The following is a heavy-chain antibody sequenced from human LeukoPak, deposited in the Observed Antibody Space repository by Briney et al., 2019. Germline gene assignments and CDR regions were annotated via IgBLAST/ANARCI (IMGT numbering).Heavy chain of an antibody. D-gene: IGHD5-24*01. CDR3: ARVRIRDDYNLFVGAFDI. J-gene: IGHJ3*02. Sequence: VASVKVSCKASGGTFSSYSITWVRQAPGQGLEWMGGIIPIFGTANYAQKFQGRVTITADESTSTASMGLSSLRSDDMAVYYCARVRIRDDYNLFVGAFDIWGQGTMVTVSS. CDR2: IIPIFGTA. V-gene: IGHV1-69*13. CDR1: GGTFSSYS.